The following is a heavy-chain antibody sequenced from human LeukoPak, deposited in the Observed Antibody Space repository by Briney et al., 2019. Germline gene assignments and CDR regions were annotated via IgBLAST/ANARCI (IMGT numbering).Heavy chain of an antibody. J-gene: IGHJ4*02. CDR2: IRYDGSNK. CDR1: GFTFSSYG. V-gene: IGHV3-33*01. CDR3: ARSLGSGSYPADY. Sequence: HPGGSLRLSCAASGFTFSSYGMHWVRQAPGKGLEWVAVIRYDGSNKYYADSVKGRFTISRDNSKNTLYLQMNSLRAEDTAVYYCARSLGSGSYPADYWGQGTLVTVSS. D-gene: IGHD3-10*02.